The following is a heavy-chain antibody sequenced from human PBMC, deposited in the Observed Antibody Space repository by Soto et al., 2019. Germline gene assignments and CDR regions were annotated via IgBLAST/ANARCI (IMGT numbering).Heavy chain of an antibody. CDR1: GYTFTSHG. V-gene: IGHV1-18*01. Sequence: QVQLVQSGAEVKKPGASVKVSCKASGYTFTSHGISWVRQAPGQGLEWMGWISAYNGDTNYAQKLQGRVTVTTDTSESTDYMELRSLGSEDTAVYYCAIMLPGSNIDYYQYRDVWGKGTTVTVSS. CDR3: AIMLPGSNIDYYQYRDV. J-gene: IGHJ6*03. D-gene: IGHD2-15*01. CDR2: ISAYNGDT.